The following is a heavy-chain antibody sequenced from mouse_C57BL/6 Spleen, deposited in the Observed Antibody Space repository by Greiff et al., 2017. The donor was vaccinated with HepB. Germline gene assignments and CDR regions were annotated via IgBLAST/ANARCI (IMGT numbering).Heavy chain of an antibody. CDR3: ARDKGLSYTWYFDV. V-gene: IGHV5-4*01. CDR1: GFTFSSYA. CDR2: ISDGGSYT. D-gene: IGHD3-3*01. Sequence: EVQRVESGGGLVKPGGSLKLSCAASGFTFSSYAMSWVRQTPEKRLEWVATISDGGSYTYYPDNVKGRFTISRDNAKNNLYLQMSHLKSEDTAMYYCARDKGLSYTWYFDVWGTGTTVTVSS. J-gene: IGHJ1*03.